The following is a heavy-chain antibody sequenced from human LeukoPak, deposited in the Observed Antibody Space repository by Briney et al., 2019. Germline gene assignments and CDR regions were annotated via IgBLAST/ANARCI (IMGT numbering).Heavy chain of an antibody. CDR3: ARVHGGSYYFDY. CDR1: GFTFNDYT. V-gene: IGHV3-30-3*01. CDR2: ISYDGSNK. Sequence: PGTSLRLSCVASGFTFNDYTMHWVRQAPGKGLEWVAVISYDGSNKYYADSVKGRFTISRDNSKNTLYLQMNSLRAEDTAVYYCARVHGGSYYFDYWGQGTLVTVSS. J-gene: IGHJ4*02. D-gene: IGHD1-26*01.